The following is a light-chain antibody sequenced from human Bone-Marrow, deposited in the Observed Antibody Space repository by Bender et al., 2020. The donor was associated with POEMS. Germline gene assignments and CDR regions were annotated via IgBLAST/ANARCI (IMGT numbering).Light chain of an antibody. CDR2: SSH. CDR1: SSNIGAHA. CDR3: AVWDDSLNGWV. J-gene: IGLJ3*02. Sequence: QSALTQPPSASGTPGQRVTIYCSGGSSNIGAHAVNWYQHLPGTALKLIIYSSHRRPSEVPDRFSGSRSGTSASLAISGLQSEDEADYYCAVWDDSLNGWVFGVGTKLTV. V-gene: IGLV1-44*01.